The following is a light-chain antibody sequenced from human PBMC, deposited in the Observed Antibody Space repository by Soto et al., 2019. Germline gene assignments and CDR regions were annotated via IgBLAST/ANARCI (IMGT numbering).Light chain of an antibody. CDR1: QNVNNR. V-gene: IGKV3-15*01. CDR3: QHFNSWPLL. Sequence: EIVMTQSPAMLSVSPGERATLSCRASQNVNNRLAWYQQKAGQPPRLLIYGASTRATGIPARFSGSGSGTEFPLTISSLQSEDFAVYYCQHFNSWPLLFGQGTKV. CDR2: GAS. J-gene: IGKJ1*01.